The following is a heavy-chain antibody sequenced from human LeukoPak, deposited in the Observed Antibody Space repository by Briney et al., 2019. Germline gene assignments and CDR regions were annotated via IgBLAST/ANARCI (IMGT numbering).Heavy chain of an antibody. CDR3: ASEVLGAFDI. CDR1: GFTFRSYA. Sequence: GGSLRLSCAASGFTFRSYAMSWVRQAPGKGLEWVSTISGGGSSTYYADSVKGRFTISGDNSKNTLYLQMNSLRAEDTAVYYCASEVLGAFDIWGQGTMVTVSS. CDR2: ISGGGSST. J-gene: IGHJ3*02. V-gene: IGHV3-23*01.